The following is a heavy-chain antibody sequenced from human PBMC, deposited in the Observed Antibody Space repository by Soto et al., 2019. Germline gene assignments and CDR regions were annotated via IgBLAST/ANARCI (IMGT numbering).Heavy chain of an antibody. CDR3: ARSLLYCSGGSCYSSLSDYYYGMDV. V-gene: IGHV5-51*01. D-gene: IGHD2-15*01. CDR2: IYPGDSDT. Sequence: PGESLKISCKGSGYSFTSYWIGWVRQMPGKGLEWMGIIYPGDSDTRYSPSFQGQVTISADKSISTAYLQWSSLKASDTATYYCARSLLYCSGGSCYSSLSDYYYGMDVWGQGTTVTVSS. CDR1: GYSFTSYW. J-gene: IGHJ6*02.